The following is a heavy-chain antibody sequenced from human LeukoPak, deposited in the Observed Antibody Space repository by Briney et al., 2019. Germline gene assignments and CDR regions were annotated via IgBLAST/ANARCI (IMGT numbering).Heavy chain of an antibody. CDR3: ARDPVVVVPAAIYYYYGMDV. CDR2: IKPSGDST. Sequence: ASVTVSCKASGYTFTSYYMHWVRQAPGQGLEWMGIIKPSGDSTSYAPKFQGRVTMTRDTSTSTVYMELSSLRSEDTAVYYCARDPVVVVPAAIYYYYGMDVWGQGTTVTVSS. V-gene: IGHV1-46*01. D-gene: IGHD2-2*01. J-gene: IGHJ6*02. CDR1: GYTFTSYY.